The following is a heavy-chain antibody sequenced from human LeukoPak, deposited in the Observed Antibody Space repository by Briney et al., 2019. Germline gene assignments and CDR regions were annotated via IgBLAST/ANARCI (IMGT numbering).Heavy chain of an antibody. V-gene: IGHV3-11*01. Sequence: PGGSLRLSCAASGLTFSDYYMNWIRQAPGKGLEWLSYISSSGSTIYYADSVRGRFTISRDNAKNSLYLQMNSLRAEDTAVYYCARDRVGDPLDYWGQGTLVTVSS. CDR3: ARDRVGDPLDY. J-gene: IGHJ4*02. CDR2: ISSSGSTI. CDR1: GLTFSDYY.